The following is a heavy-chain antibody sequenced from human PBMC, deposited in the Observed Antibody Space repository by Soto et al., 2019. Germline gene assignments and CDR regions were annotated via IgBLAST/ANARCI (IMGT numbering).Heavy chain of an antibody. V-gene: IGHV1-18*04. D-gene: IGHD3-9*01. Sequence: GASVKVSCKASGYTFTSYGISWVRQAPGQGLEWMGWISAYNGNTNYAQKLQGRVTVSTDTSTSTAYIELRSLRSDATAVYYCAVDYDVLTGHLFDPWGQGTLVTVSS. CDR2: ISAYNGNT. CDR3: AVDYDVLTGHLFDP. CDR1: GYTFTSYG. J-gene: IGHJ5*02.